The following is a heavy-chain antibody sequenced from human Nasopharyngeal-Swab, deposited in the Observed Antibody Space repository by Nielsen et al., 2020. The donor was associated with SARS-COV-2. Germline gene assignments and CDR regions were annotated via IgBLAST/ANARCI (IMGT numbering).Heavy chain of an antibody. Sequence: WIRQPPGKGLEWVANIKQDGSEKYYVDSVKGRFTISRDNAKNSLYLQMNSLRAEDTAVYYCFTGHYMGVWGKGTTVTVSS. D-gene: IGHD2-8*02. J-gene: IGHJ6*03. V-gene: IGHV3-7*01. CDR2: IKQDGSEK. CDR3: FTGHYMGV.